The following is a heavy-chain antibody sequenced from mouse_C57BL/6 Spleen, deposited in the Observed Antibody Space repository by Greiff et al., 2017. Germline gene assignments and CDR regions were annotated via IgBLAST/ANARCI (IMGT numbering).Heavy chain of an antibody. Sequence: EVKVEESGGGLVQPGGSMKLSCAASGFTFSDAWMDWVRQSPEKGLEWVAEIRNKANNHATYYAESVKGRFTISRDDSKSSVYLQMNSLIAEDTGIYYCTRPDSYWYFDVWGTGTTVTVSS. D-gene: IGHD2-12*01. J-gene: IGHJ1*03. CDR2: IRNKANNHAT. V-gene: IGHV6-6*01. CDR3: TRPDSYWYFDV. CDR1: GFTFSDAW.